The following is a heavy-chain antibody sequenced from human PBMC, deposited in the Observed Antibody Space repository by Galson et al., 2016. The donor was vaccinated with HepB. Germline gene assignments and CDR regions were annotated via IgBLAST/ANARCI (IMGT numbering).Heavy chain of an antibody. D-gene: IGHD5-18*01. CDR3: ARTGRSGSSYGGIQGTFDV. V-gene: IGHV4-39*01. CDR1: GGSISTSSFY. CDR2: ILYSGTT. J-gene: IGHJ3*01. Sequence: SETLSLTCTVSGGSISTSSFYWGWIRQPPGKGLEWIGNILYSGTTYNNPSLKSRVTITVDTSKNQFSLKLTSGTAADTAVYYCARTGRSGSSYGGIQGTFDVWGQGTMVTVSS.